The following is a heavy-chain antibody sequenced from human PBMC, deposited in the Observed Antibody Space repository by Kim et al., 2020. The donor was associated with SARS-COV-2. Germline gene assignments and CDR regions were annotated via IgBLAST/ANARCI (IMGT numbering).Heavy chain of an antibody. CDR1: GFTFSSYG. J-gene: IGHJ4*02. CDR2: IWNDGRNK. D-gene: IGHD5-12*01. V-gene: IGHV3-33*01. CDR3: ARDWARGYSGYDLIGY. Sequence: GGSLRLSCAASGFTFSSYGMHWVRQAPGKGLEWVAVIWNDGRNKYNADSVTGRFTISRDNSKNTLDLQMNSLRAEDTAVYYCARDWARGYSGYDLIGYWGQGTLVTVS.